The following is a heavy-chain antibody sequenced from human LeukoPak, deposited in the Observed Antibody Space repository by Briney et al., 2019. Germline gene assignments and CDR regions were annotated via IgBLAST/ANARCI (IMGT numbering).Heavy chain of an antibody. J-gene: IGHJ4*02. Sequence: ASVKVSCKAPGYTFTSYDFNWVRQATGQRPEWMGWMSPNSGDTGYAQKFQDRVTMTRNTSISTAYMELSSLRSDDTAVYYCARGPPNWGYDYWGPGTLVTVSS. CDR3: ARGPPNWGYDY. D-gene: IGHD7-27*01. CDR1: GYTFTSYD. V-gene: IGHV1-8*01. CDR2: MSPNSGDT.